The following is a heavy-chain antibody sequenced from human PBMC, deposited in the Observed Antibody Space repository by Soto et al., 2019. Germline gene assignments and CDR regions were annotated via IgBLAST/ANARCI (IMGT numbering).Heavy chain of an antibody. CDR2: IYYSGST. CDR3: ARVGGINWFDP. CDR1: GGSISSGGYY. Sequence: PSETLSLTCTVSGGSISSGGYYWSWIRQHPGKGMEWIGYIYYSGSTYYNPSLKSRVTISVDTSKNQFSLKLSSVTAADTAVYYCARVGGINWFDPWGQGTLVTVSS. D-gene: IGHD3-16*01. V-gene: IGHV4-31*03. J-gene: IGHJ5*02.